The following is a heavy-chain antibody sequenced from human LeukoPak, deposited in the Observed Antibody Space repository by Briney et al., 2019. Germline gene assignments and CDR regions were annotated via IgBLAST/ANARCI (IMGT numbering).Heavy chain of an antibody. J-gene: IGHJ6*03. V-gene: IGHV3-21*01. CDR1: GFTFSSYS. CDR3: ARAQTPKYYYGSGRRPTYYYYMDV. D-gene: IGHD3-10*01. Sequence: GGPLRLSCAASGFTFSSYSMNWVRQAPGKGLEWVSSISSSSSYIYYADSVKGRFTISRDNAKNSLYLQMNSLRAEDTAVYYCARAQTPKYYYGSGRRPTYYYYMDVWGKGTTVTVSS. CDR2: ISSSSSYI.